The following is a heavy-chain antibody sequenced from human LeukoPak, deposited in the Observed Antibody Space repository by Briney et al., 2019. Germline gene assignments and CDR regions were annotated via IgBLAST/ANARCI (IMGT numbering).Heavy chain of an antibody. CDR2: INPNSGGT. Sequence: GASVKVSCKASGYTFTGYYMHWVRQAPGQGLEWMGWINPNSGGTNYAQKFQGRVTMTRDTSISTAYMELSRLRSDDTAVYYCARGWSGIYYSHYYYYMDVWGKGTTVTVSS. J-gene: IGHJ6*03. CDR3: ARGWSGIYYSHYYYYMDV. V-gene: IGHV1-2*02. D-gene: IGHD1-26*01. CDR1: GYTFTGYY.